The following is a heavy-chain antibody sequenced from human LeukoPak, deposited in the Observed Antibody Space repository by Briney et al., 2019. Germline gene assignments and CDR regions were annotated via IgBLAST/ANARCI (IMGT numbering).Heavy chain of an antibody. CDR2: IYHSGST. V-gene: IGHV4-38-2*01. CDR1: GFTFSDYY. J-gene: IGHJ4*02. CDR3: AGVRVAAAGFNGFDY. Sequence: GSLRLSCAASGFTFSDYYMSWIRQPPGKGLEWIGSIYHSGSTYYNPSLKSRVTISVDTSKNQFSLKLSFVTAADTAVYYCAGVRVAAAGFNGFDYWGQGTLVTVSS. D-gene: IGHD6-13*01.